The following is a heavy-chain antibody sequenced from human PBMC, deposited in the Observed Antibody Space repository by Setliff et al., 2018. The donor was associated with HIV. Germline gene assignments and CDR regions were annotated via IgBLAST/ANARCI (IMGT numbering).Heavy chain of an antibody. D-gene: IGHD2-8*01. V-gene: IGHV4-39*07. Sequence: PSETLSLTCTVSGGSISNSDFYWGWIRQPPGKGLEWIGSMHHNEKTYYNPSLKSRVTISVDTSKNQFSLKLSSVTAADTAVYYCARDAPTVYANGWFDPWSQGTLVTVSS. CDR3: ARDAPTVYANGWFDP. CDR2: MHHNEKT. J-gene: IGHJ5*02. CDR1: GGSISNSDFY.